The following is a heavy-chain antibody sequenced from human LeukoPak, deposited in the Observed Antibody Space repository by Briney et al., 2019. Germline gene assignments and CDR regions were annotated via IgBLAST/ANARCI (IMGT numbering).Heavy chain of an antibody. Sequence: GASVKVSCKASGYTFTSYGISWVRQAPGHGLEWMGWISAYNGNTNYAQKLQGRVTMTTDTSTSTAYMELRSLRSDDTAVYYCARSGFWSGYSFWFDPWGQGTLVTVSS. CDR1: GYTFTSYG. V-gene: IGHV1-18*01. CDR2: ISAYNGNT. J-gene: IGHJ5*02. CDR3: ARSGFWSGYSFWFDP. D-gene: IGHD3-3*01.